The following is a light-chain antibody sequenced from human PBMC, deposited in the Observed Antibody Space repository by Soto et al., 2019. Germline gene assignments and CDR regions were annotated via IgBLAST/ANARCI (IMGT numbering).Light chain of an antibody. Sequence: PGERATLSCRASQSVSSNYLAWYQQKPGQAPRLLIYGASSRATGIPDRFSGSGSGTDFTLTISRLEPEDFAVYYCQQYGSSGTFGQGTKVDIK. CDR2: GAS. J-gene: IGKJ1*01. CDR1: QSVSSNY. V-gene: IGKV3-20*01. CDR3: QQYGSSGT.